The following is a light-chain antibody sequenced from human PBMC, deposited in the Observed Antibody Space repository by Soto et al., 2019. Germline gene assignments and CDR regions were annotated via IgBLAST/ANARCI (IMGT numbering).Light chain of an antibody. J-gene: IGKJ1*01. CDR1: QSISSW. CDR3: QHYNTYSGT. CDR2: DAS. V-gene: IGKV1-5*01. Sequence: DIQVTQSPSSLSASVGDRVTITCRASQSISSWLAWYQQKPGKAPKLLIYDASSLEGGVPSRFSGSGSATEFTLTISSLQPDDSATYYCQHYNTYSGTFGQGTKVDIK.